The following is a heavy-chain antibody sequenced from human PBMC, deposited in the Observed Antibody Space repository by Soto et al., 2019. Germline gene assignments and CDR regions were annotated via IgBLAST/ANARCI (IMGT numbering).Heavy chain of an antibody. Sequence: SETLSLTCAVYGGSFSGYYWSWIRQPPGKGLEWIGEINHSGSTNYNPSLKSRVTISVDTSKNQFSLKLSSVTAADTAVYYCARVRILYYYYYGMDVWGQGTTVTVSS. D-gene: IGHD3-10*01. J-gene: IGHJ6*02. CDR1: GGSFSGYY. CDR3: ARVRILYYYYYGMDV. V-gene: IGHV4-34*01. CDR2: INHSGST.